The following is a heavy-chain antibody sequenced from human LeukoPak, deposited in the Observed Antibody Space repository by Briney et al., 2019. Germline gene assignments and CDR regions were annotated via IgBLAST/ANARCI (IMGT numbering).Heavy chain of an antibody. J-gene: IGHJ4*02. D-gene: IGHD3-9*01. Sequence: SETLSLTCAVSGGSIINSNWWSWVRQPPGKGLEWIGEIDHSGSTSYNPSLKSRVTMSVDRSQNQFSLRLSTVTAADTAVYYCARVNNYDILSSFDSWGQGTLVTVSS. CDR2: IDHSGST. CDR3: ARVNNYDILSSFDS. V-gene: IGHV4-4*02. CDR1: GGSIINSNW.